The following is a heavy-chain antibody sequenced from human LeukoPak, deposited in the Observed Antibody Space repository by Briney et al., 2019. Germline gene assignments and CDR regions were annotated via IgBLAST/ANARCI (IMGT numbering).Heavy chain of an antibody. D-gene: IGHD1-1*01. CDR3: ARHALWKYYFDY. CDR1: GGSFSGYY. V-gene: IGHV4-34*01. Sequence: SETLSLTCAVYGGSFSGYYWSWIRQPPGKGLEWIGEINHSGSTNYNPSLKSQVTISVDTSKNQFSLKLSSVTAADTAVYYCARHALWKYYFDYWGQGTLVTVSS. J-gene: IGHJ4*02. CDR2: INHSGST.